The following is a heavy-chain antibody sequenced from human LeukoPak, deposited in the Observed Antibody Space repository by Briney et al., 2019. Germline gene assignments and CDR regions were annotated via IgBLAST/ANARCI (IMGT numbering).Heavy chain of an antibody. D-gene: IGHD3-10*01. Sequence: SETLSLTCIVSGGPISTHYWSWSRQPPGKGLEWVGYNDYSGSNNYNPSLKSRVTISVDTSKNQFSLKLNSVTAADTAVYYCARGATFRGTYYMDVWGKGTTVTVSS. V-gene: IGHV4-59*11. CDR1: GGPISTHY. J-gene: IGHJ6*03. CDR2: NDYSGSN. CDR3: ARGATFRGTYYMDV.